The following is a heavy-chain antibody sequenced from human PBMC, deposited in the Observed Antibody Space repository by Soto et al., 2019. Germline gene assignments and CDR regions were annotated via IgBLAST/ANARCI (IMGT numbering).Heavy chain of an antibody. V-gene: IGHV3-23*01. CDR3: AMAGGNSD. D-gene: IGHD2-21*02. CDR2: VSASGSIT. CDR1: GFTFSSYD. Sequence: GGSLRLSCAASGFTFSSYDMNWVRQAPGKGLEWVSGVSASGSITSYADSAKGRFTISRDNAKNSLYLQMNSLRAEDTAVYYCAMAGGNSDWGQGTLVTVSS. J-gene: IGHJ4*02.